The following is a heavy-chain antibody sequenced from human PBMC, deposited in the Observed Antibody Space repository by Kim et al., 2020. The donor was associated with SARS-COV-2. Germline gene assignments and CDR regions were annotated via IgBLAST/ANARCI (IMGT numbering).Heavy chain of an antibody. CDR3: AKSNSGSGYFDY. V-gene: IGHV3-9*01. J-gene: IGHJ4*02. CDR2: ISWHSGSI. Sequence: GGSLRLSCAASGFTFDDYAMHWVRQAPGKGLEWVSGISWHSGSIGYADSVKGRFTISRDNAKNSLDLQMNSLRAEDTALYYCAKSNSGSGYFDYWGQGTLVTVSS. CDR1: GFTFDDYA. D-gene: IGHD1-26*01.